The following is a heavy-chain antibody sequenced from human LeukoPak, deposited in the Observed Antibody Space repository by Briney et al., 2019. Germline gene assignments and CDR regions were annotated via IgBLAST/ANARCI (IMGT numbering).Heavy chain of an antibody. V-gene: IGHV4-34*01. CDR3: ARGFPYYDFWSGYGTSRKYYFDY. CDR2: INHSGST. CDR1: GGSFSGYY. J-gene: IGHJ4*02. Sequence: PSETLSLTCAVYGGSFSGYYWSWIRQPPGKGLEWIGEINHSGSTNYNPSLKSRVTISVDTSKNQFSLKLSSVTAADTAVYYCARGFPYYDFWSGYGTSRKYYFDYWGQGTLVTVSS. D-gene: IGHD3-3*01.